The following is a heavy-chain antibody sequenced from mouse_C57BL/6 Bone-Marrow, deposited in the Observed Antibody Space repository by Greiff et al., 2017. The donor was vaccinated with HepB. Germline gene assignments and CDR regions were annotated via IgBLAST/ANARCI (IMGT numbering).Heavy chain of an antibody. D-gene: IGHD2-2*01. V-gene: IGHV1-59*01. CDR1: GYTFTSYW. CDR3: AFYGYDGYYYAMDY. Sequence: QVQLKQPGAELVRPGTSVKLSCKASGYTFTSYWMHWVKQRPGQGLEWIGVIYPSDSYTNYNQKFKGKATLTVDTSSSTAYMQLSSLTSEDSAVYYCAFYGYDGYYYAMDYWGQGTSVTVSS. CDR2: IYPSDSYT. J-gene: IGHJ4*01.